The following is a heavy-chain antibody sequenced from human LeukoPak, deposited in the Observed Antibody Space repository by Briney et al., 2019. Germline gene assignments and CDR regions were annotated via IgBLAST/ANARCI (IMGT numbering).Heavy chain of an antibody. J-gene: IGHJ5*02. CDR2: ISSSGSTI. V-gene: IGHV3-48*03. CDR1: ELTFSSYE. CDR3: ARAPTKFRRDWFDP. Sequence: PGGSLRLSCAASELTFSSYEMNWIRQAPGQGLEWVSYISSSGSTIYYADSVKGRFTISRDNAKNSLYLQMNNLRVEDTAVYYCARAPTKFRRDWFDPWGQGTLVTVSS. D-gene: IGHD3-9*01.